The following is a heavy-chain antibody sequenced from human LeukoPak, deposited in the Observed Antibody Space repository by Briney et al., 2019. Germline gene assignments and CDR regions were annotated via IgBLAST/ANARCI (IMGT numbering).Heavy chain of an antibody. CDR3: ARGQGDYYFDY. CDR1: GYTFTGYY. Sequence: ASVKVSCKASGYTFTGYYIHWVRQAPGQGLEWMGWINPKSGGTKYAQKFQGRVTMTRNTSISTAYMDLRSLTSDDTAVYYCARGQGDYYFDYWDQGILVTVSS. D-gene: IGHD3-16*01. J-gene: IGHJ4*02. V-gene: IGHV1-2*02. CDR2: INPKSGGT.